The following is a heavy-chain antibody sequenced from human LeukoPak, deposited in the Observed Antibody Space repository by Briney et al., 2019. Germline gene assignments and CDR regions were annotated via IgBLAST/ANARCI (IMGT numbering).Heavy chain of an antibody. CDR1: GYTFTSYG. CDR3: ARFLYYYGSGTYFYFDY. D-gene: IGHD3-10*01. Sequence: ASVKVSCKASGYTFTSYGISWVRQAPGQGLEWMGWMSAYNNNTNYAQKLQGGVTMTTDTSTSTAYMELRSLRSDDTAMYYCARFLYYYGSGTYFYFDYWGQGTLVTVSS. CDR2: MSAYNNNT. V-gene: IGHV1-18*01. J-gene: IGHJ4*02.